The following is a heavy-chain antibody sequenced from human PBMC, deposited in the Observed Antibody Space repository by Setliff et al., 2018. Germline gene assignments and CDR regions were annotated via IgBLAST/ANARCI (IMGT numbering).Heavy chain of an antibody. CDR3: ARDRSGYSGVIDY. D-gene: IGHD3-22*01. Sequence: GGSLRLSCAASGFTFSSYTMSWVRQAPGKGLEWVSAISGSGGNTYYADSVKGRFTISRDNAKNSLYLQMNSLRAEDTAVYYCARDRSGYSGVIDYWGQGTLVTVSS. CDR1: GFTFSSYT. V-gene: IGHV3-23*01. J-gene: IGHJ4*02. CDR2: ISGSGGNT.